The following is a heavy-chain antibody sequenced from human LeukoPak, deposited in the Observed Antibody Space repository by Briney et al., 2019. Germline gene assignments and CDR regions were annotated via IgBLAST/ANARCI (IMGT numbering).Heavy chain of an antibody. V-gene: IGHV3-9*03. CDR3: AKGGGTYLDWYFDL. Sequence: GGSLRLSCAASGFTFDDYAMHWVRQAPGKGLEWVSGISRNSGSIAYADSVKGRFTISRDNAKNSLYLQMNSLRVEDMALYYCAKGGGTYLDWYFDLWGRGTLVTVSS. J-gene: IGHJ2*01. CDR2: ISRNSGSI. D-gene: IGHD2-21*01. CDR1: GFTFDDYA.